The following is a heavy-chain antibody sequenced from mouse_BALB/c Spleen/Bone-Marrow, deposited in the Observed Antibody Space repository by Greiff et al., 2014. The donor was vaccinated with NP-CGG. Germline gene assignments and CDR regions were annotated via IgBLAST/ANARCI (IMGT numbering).Heavy chain of an antibody. Sequence: EVQLQESGGGLAQPGGSLKLSCATSGFIFSDYYMYWVRQTPGKRLEWVAYISNGGGSTYYPDTVKGRFTISRDNAKNTLYLQMSRLYYEDTAMYYCARRFLYGNYEGAMDYWGQGTSVTVSS. CDR3: ARRFLYGNYEGAMDY. J-gene: IGHJ4*01. CDR2: ISNGGGST. D-gene: IGHD2-1*01. V-gene: IGHV5-12*02. CDR1: GFIFSDYY.